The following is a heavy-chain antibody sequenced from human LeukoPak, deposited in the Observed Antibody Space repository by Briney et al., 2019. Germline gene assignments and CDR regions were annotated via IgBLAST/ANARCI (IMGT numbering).Heavy chain of an antibody. CDR1: GYTFTGYY. CDR2: INPNSGGT. CDR3: AREYYYDSSGYYGAFDI. V-gene: IGHV1-2*02. Sequence: GASVKVSCKASGYTFTGYYMHWVRQAPGQGLEWMGWINPNSGGTNYAQKFQGRVTMTRDTSISTAYMELSRLRSDDTAVYYCAREYYYDSSGYYGAFDIWGQGTMVTVSS. J-gene: IGHJ3*02. D-gene: IGHD3-22*01.